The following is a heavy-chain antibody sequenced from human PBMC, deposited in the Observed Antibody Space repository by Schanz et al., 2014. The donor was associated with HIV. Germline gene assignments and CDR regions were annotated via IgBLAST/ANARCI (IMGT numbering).Heavy chain of an antibody. J-gene: IGHJ3*01. V-gene: IGHV3-74*01. CDR2: ITPAGSVT. CDR3: RVFMGAFDV. CDR1: GFTFGTKW. D-gene: IGHD6-13*01. Sequence: EVQLVESGGGLVQPGESLRLSCEASGFTFGTKWMYWVRRGPGKGLAWVAYITPAGSVTYAGSVEGRFTASRDFSRNTLYLQMNSLRVEDTATYYCRVFMGAFDVWGQGTMVTVSS.